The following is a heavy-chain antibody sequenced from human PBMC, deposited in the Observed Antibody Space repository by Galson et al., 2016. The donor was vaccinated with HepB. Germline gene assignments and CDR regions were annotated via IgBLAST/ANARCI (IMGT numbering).Heavy chain of an antibody. Sequence: SLRLSCAASGFTFSTYAMSWVRQAPGKGLEWVSFSYNADNRYYAESVKGRFTTSRDNSKNTFYLQMSSLRAEDTAVYYCASLQRRDLVIVPTAISFDLWGQGTLVTVSS. J-gene: IGHJ4*02. D-gene: IGHD2-2*01. CDR2: SYNADNR. V-gene: IGHV3-66*01. CDR3: ASLQRRDLVIVPTAISFDL. CDR1: GFTFSTYA.